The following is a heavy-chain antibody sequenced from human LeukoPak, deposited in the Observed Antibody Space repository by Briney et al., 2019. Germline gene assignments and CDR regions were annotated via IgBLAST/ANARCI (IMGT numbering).Heavy chain of an antibody. CDR2: IYSDGNT. Sequence: GGSLRLSCAASGLTVSSNYMAWIRQAPRKGLEWVSIIYSDGNTYYADSVKGRFAISRDNSKNTVYLQMNSLRAEDTAVYYCVNLPGGGYWGQGTLVTVSS. CDR1: GLTVSSNY. CDR3: VNLPGGGY. V-gene: IGHV3-66*02. D-gene: IGHD7-27*01. J-gene: IGHJ4*02.